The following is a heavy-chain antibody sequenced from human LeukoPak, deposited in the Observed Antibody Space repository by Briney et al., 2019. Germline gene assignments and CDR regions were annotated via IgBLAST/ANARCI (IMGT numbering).Heavy chain of an antibody. CDR3: ARDIYDSSGYVDY. CDR1: GFTFSDYY. J-gene: IGHJ4*02. V-gene: IGHV3-11*01. CDR2: ISSSGSTI. D-gene: IGHD3-22*01. Sequence: GGSLRLSCAASGFTFSDYYMRWIRQAPGKGLEWVSYISSSGSTIYYADSVKGRFTISRDNAKNSLYLQMNSLRAEDTAVYYCARDIYDSSGYVDYWGQGTLVTVSS.